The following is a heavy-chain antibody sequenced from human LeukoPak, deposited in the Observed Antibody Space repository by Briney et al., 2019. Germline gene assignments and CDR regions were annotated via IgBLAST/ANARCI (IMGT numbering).Heavy chain of an antibody. D-gene: IGHD5-18*01. CDR1: GYTFTSYY. J-gene: IGHJ6*03. CDR3: ASHTPLGYYYYMDV. CDR2: INPSGGST. Sequence: ASVKVSCKASGYTFTSYYMHWVRQAPGQGFEWMGIINPSGGSTSYAQKFQGRVAMTRDMSTSTVYMELSSLRSEDTAVYYCASHTPLGYYYYMDVWGKGTTVTVSS. V-gene: IGHV1-46*01.